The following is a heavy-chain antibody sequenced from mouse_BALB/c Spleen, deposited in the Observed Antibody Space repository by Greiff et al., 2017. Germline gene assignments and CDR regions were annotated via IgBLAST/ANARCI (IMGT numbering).Heavy chain of an antibody. J-gene: IGHJ3*01. CDR2: ISSGSSTI. Sequence: EVQLVESGGGLVQPGGSRKLSCAASGFTFSSFGMHWVRQAPEKGLEWVAYISSGSSTIYYADTVKGRFTISRDNPKHTLFLQMTSLRSEETAMYYCARDYYGNPWFAYWGQGTLVTVSA. CDR3: ARDYYGNPWFAY. V-gene: IGHV5-17*02. CDR1: GFTFSSFG. D-gene: IGHD2-1*01.